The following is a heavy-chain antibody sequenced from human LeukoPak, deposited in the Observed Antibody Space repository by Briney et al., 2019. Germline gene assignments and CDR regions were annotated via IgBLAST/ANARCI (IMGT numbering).Heavy chain of an antibody. D-gene: IGHD4-17*01. J-gene: IGHJ3*02. CDR1: GFTFSSYS. CDR3: AGGGRGTTAFDI. V-gene: IGHV3-21*01. CDR2: ISSSSSYI. Sequence: KPGGSLRLSCAASGFTFSSYSMNWVRQAPGKGLEWVSSISSSSSYIYYADSVKGRFTISRDNAKNSLYLQMNSLRAEDTAVYCCAGGGRGTTAFDIWGQGTMVTVSS.